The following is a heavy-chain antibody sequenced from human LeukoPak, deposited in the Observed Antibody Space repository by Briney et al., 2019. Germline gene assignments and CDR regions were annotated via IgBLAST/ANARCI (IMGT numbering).Heavy chain of an antibody. CDR1: GFTFSSYS. Sequence: GGSLRLSCVASGFTFSSYSMNWVRQALGKGTEWVSSISGSAWTIYDTDSVKGRFTTSRDNAKNSLYLQMNSLRPEDTAVYFCTRDIRLTTDRDAFDIWGQGTMVTVSS. J-gene: IGHJ3*02. CDR3: TRDIRLTTDRDAFDI. V-gene: IGHV3-21*01. D-gene: IGHD1-14*01. CDR2: ISGSAWTI.